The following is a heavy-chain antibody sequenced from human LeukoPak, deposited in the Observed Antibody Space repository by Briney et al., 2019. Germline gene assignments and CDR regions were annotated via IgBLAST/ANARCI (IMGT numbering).Heavy chain of an antibody. CDR2: ISYDGSNK. J-gene: IGHJ4*02. CDR3: AKVSAIVGAFYFDY. D-gene: IGHD1-26*01. Sequence: GRSLRLSCAASGFTFTSYGMHWVRQAPGKGLEWVAVISYDGSNKYYADSVKGRFTISRDNSKNTLYLQMNSLRAEDTAVYYCAKVSAIVGAFYFDYWGQGTLVTVSS. V-gene: IGHV3-30*18. CDR1: GFTFTSYG.